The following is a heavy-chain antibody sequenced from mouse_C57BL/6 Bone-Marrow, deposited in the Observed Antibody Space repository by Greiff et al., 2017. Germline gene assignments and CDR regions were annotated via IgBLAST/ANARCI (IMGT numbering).Heavy chain of an antibody. CDR3: TITTVVAGDWFAY. D-gene: IGHD1-1*01. CDR1: GYNIKDDY. J-gene: IGHJ3*01. CDR2: IDPDNGDT. Sequence: VQLQQPGAELVRPGASVKLSCKASGYNIKDDYMHWVKQRPDQGLEWIGRIDPDNGDTKYTPKFKGKATITADTSSNTAYLQLSSLTSEDTAVYYCTITTVVAGDWFAYWGQGTLVTVAA. V-gene: IGHV14-4*01.